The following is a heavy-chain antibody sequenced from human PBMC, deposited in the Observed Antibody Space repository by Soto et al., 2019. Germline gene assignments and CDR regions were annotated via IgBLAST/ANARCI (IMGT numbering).Heavy chain of an antibody. CDR3: ATDILRFLEWSPSPYGMGV. V-gene: IGHV1-24*01. CDR2: FDPEDGET. D-gene: IGHD3-3*01. Sequence: ASVKVSCKVSGYTLTELSMHWVRQAPGKGLEWMGGFDPEDGETIYAQKFQGRVTMTEDTSTDTAYMELSSLRSEDTAVYYCATDILRFLEWSPSPYGMGVWGQGTTVTVSS. CDR1: GYTLTELS. J-gene: IGHJ6*02.